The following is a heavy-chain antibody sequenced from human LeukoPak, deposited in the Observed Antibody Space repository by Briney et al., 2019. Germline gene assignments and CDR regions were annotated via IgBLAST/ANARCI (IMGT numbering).Heavy chain of an antibody. D-gene: IGHD2-2*02. Sequence: PWGSLSLSCSASEFSFSNYGRSWVRQAPGRGLEWVSYISSSSSTIYYAVSVEGRFTISSDNAKNSLPLQISCLTAEDTAVYYCARTSSAIHVWGQGTMVTVSS. J-gene: IGHJ6*02. V-gene: IGHV3-48*03. CDR2: ISSSSSTI. CDR3: ARTSSAIHV. CDR1: EFSFSNYG.